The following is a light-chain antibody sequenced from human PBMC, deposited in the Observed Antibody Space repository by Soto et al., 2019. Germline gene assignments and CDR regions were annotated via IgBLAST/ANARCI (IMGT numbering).Light chain of an antibody. Sequence: QSALTQPPSASGSPGQSGTISCTGTSSDVGGYNYVSWYQQHPGKAPKLMIYEVSKRPSGVPDRFSASKSGNTASLTVSGRQAEDEADYYCSSYAGSNVVFGGGTKLTVL. CDR1: SSDVGGYNY. V-gene: IGLV2-8*01. J-gene: IGLJ2*01. CDR2: EVS. CDR3: SSYAGSNVV.